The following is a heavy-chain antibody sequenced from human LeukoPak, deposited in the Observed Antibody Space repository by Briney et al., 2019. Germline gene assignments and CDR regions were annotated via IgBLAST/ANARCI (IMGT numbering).Heavy chain of an antibody. V-gene: IGHV4-4*02. D-gene: IGHD3-3*01. CDR2: IYHSGST. CDR1: GGSISSSNW. CDR3: ARDEVPHYDFWSGYPSPYYFDY. J-gene: IGHJ4*02. Sequence: SGTLSLTCAVSGGSISSSNWWSWVRQPPGKGLEWIGEIYHSGSTNYNPSLKSRVTISVDKSKNQFSLKLSSVTAADTAVYYCARDEVPHYDFWSGYPSPYYFDYWGQGTLVTVSS.